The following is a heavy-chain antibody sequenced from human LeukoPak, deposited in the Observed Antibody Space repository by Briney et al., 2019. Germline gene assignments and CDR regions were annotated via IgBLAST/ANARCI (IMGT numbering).Heavy chain of an antibody. V-gene: IGHV1-18*01. CDR3: ASSSPGSNYVFDSFDY. D-gene: IGHD4-11*01. CDR1: GYTFTGYG. J-gene: IGHJ4*02. CDR2: ISAYNGNT. Sequence: GASVKVSCKASGYTFTGYGISWVRQAPGQGLEWMGWISAYNGNTNYAQKLQGRVTMTTDTSTSTAYMELRSLRSDDTAVYYCASSSPGSNYVFDSFDYWGQGTLVTVSS.